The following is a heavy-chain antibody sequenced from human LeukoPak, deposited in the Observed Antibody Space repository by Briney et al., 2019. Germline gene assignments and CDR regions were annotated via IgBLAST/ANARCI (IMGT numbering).Heavy chain of an antibody. D-gene: IGHD3-10*01. CDR3: ARGGNRFGGFYFDY. CDR2: IHHSGRS. V-gene: IGHV4-31*03. CDR1: ADSLSSGGHY. Sequence: SETLSLTCTVSADSLSSGGHYWAWIRRFPGKGLESIGFIHHSGRSRHNPSLKDRVAISVDTSRKQFALKLSSVTAADTAMYYCARGGNRFGGFYFDYWGQGIQVIVSS. J-gene: IGHJ4*02.